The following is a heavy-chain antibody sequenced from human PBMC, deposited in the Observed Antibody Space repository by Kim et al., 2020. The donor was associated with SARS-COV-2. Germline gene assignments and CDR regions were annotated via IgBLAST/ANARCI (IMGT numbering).Heavy chain of an antibody. V-gene: IGHV4-31*03. D-gene: IGHD3-10*01. CDR2: IYYSGST. Sequence: SETLSLTCTVSGGSISSGGYYWSWIRQHPGKGLEWIGYIYYSGSTYYNPSLKSRVTISVDTSKNQFSLKLSSVTAADTAVYYCARVNGSDHYGMDVWGQGTTVTVSS. CDR1: GGSISSGGYY. J-gene: IGHJ6*02. CDR3: ARVNGSDHYGMDV.